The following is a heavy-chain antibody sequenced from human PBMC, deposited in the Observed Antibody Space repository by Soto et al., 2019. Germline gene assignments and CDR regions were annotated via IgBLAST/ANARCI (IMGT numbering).Heavy chain of an antibody. CDR2: ISAYNGNT. V-gene: IGHV1-18*01. J-gene: IGHJ5*02. D-gene: IGHD6-13*01. CDR1: GYTFTSYG. Sequence: QVQLVQSGAEVKKPGASVKVSCKASGYTFTSYGISWVRQAPGQGLEWMGWISAYNGNTNYAQKLQGRVTMTTDTSTSTADMELRSLRSDDTAVYYCARDRLIAAAGVNWFDPWGQGTLVTVSS. CDR3: ARDRLIAAAGVNWFDP.